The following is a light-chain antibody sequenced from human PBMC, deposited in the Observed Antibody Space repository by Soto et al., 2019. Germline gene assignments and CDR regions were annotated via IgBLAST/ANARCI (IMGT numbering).Light chain of an antibody. CDR2: GAS. CDR3: QQYGSSAPTT. J-gene: IGKJ1*01. V-gene: IGKV3-20*01. CDR1: KSVSSSY. Sequence: EIVLPQSPFALSLYTGESATVSCRAIKSVSSSYLAWYQQKPGQAPRLLIYGASSRATGIPDRFSGSGSGTDFTLTISRLEPEDFAVYYCQQYGSSAPTTFGQGTKVDIK.